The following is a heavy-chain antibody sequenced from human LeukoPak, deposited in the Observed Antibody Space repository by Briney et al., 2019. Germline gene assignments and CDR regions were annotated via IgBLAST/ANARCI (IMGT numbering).Heavy chain of an antibody. D-gene: IGHD2-15*01. Sequence: GGSLRLSCAASGFTFSSYSMNWVRQAPGKGLEWVSSISSSSSYIYYADSVKGRFTISRDNAKNSLYLQMNSLRAEDTAVYYCHTEVAALGDWFDPWGQGTLVTVSS. CDR2: ISSSSSYI. V-gene: IGHV3-21*01. J-gene: IGHJ5*02. CDR1: GFTFSSYS. CDR3: HTEVAALGDWFDP.